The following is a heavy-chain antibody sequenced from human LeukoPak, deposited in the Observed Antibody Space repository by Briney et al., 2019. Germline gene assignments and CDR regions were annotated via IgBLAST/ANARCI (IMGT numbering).Heavy chain of an antibody. Sequence: ASVKVSCKASGYTFTSYYMHWVRQAPGQGLEWMGIINLSGGSTSYAQKFQGRVNMTRDTSTSTVYMELNSLRSEDTAVYYRAREFSSGDHYWGQGTLVTVSS. CDR2: INLSGGST. V-gene: IGHV1-46*01. D-gene: IGHD6-19*01. CDR3: AREFSSGDHY. CDR1: GYTFTSYY. J-gene: IGHJ4*02.